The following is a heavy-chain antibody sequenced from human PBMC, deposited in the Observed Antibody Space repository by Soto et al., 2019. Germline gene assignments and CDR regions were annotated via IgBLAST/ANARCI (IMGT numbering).Heavy chain of an antibody. CDR1: GFTFSSYG. CDR2: IWYDGSNK. Sequence: GGSLRLSCAASGFTFSSYGMHWVRQAPGKGLEWVAVIWYDGSNKYYADSVKGRFTISRDNSKNTLYLQMNSLRAEDTAVYYCARIYFGGGFNNCLDPGGRETLDTVSS. D-gene: IGHD2-21*01. CDR3: ARIYFGGGFNNCLDP. J-gene: IGHJ5*02. V-gene: IGHV3-33*01.